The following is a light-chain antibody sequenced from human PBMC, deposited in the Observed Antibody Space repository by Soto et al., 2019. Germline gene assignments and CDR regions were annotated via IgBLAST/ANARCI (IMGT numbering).Light chain of an antibody. V-gene: IGLV1-44*01. CDR1: SSNVGSNT. CDR2: SDG. Sequence: QSVLTQPPSASGTPGQRVTISCSGSSSNVGSNTVSWYQQLPVTAPKVLIYSDGQRPSGVPDRFSGSRSGSSASLAISGLQSGDEGDYYCASWEDSLNGWVVGGGTKLTVL. CDR3: ASWEDSLNGWV. J-gene: IGLJ3*02.